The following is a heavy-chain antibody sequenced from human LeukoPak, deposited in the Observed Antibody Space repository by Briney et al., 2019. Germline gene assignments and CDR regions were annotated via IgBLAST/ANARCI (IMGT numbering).Heavy chain of an antibody. CDR1: GYSFTSNY. CDR2: IYPRDGST. CDR3: ARDQEGFDY. V-gene: IGHV1-46*01. J-gene: IGHJ4*02. Sequence: ASVKVSCKASGYSFTSNYIHWVRQAPGQGLEWMGMIYPRDGSTSYAQRFQDRVTVTRDTSTSTVHMELSGLRSEDTAVYYCARDQEGFDYWGQGTQVTVSS.